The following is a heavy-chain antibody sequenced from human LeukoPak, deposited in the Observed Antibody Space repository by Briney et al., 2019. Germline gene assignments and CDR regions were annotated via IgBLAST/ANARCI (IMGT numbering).Heavy chain of an antibody. CDR1: GYTFTSYD. CDR2: MNPNSGNT. CDR3: ARGRLITIFGVPHAFDI. J-gene: IGHJ3*02. Sequence: GSSVKVSCKASGYTFTSYDINWVRQATGQGLEWMGWMNPNSGNTGYAQKFQGRVTITRNTSISTAYMELSSLRSEDTAVYYCARGRLITIFGVPHAFDIWGQGTMVTVSS. V-gene: IGHV1-8*03. D-gene: IGHD3-3*01.